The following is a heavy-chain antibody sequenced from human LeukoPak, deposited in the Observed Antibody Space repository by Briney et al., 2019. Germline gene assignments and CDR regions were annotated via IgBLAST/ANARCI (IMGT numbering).Heavy chain of an antibody. CDR3: ARSDRYSSSWYPNNWFDP. Sequence: GGSLRLSCTASGFTFSTYAMSWVRQAPGKGLEWVANIKQDGSEKYYVDSVKGRFTISRDSAKNSLYLQMNSLRAEDTAVYYCARSDRYSSSWYPNNWFDPWGQGTLVTVSS. CDR2: IKQDGSEK. J-gene: IGHJ5*02. D-gene: IGHD6-13*01. CDR1: GFTFSTYA. V-gene: IGHV3-7*01.